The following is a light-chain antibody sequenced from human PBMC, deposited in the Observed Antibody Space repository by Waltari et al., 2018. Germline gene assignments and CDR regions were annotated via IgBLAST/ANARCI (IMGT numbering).Light chain of an antibody. CDR3: QKYGTLPAT. CDR1: QNVIRT. Sequence: CRASQNVIRTLAWYQQKPGQAPGLRIYDASTRATRIPDRFSDSGSGTEFSLTNSRLEPGDFAVYYCQKYGTLPATYGQGAKGEIK. CDR2: DAS. J-gene: IGKJ1*01. V-gene: IGKV3-20*01.